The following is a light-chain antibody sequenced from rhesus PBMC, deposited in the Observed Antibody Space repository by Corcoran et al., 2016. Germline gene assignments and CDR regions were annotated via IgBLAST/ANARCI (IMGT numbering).Light chain of an antibody. V-gene: IGKV1S9*01. CDR1: QSLSNY. Sequence: DIQMTQSPSSLSASVGDRVTITCQASQSLSNYLNWYQQKPGQISKLLIYRASSLQSGIPSRFSGSGSGTDFTLTISSLQPEDFATYYCQQGYSYPLTFGGGTKVELK. CDR2: RAS. CDR3: QQGYSYPLT. J-gene: IGKJ4*01.